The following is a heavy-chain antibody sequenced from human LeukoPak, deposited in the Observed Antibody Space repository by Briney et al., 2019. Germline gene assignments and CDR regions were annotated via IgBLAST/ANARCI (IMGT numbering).Heavy chain of an antibody. Sequence: GASVKVSCKASGYTFTSYYMHWVRQAPGQGLEWMGWINPNSGGTNYAQKFQGRVTMTRDTSISTAYMELSRLRSDDTAVYYCARAYDSSGLGTFYWGQGTLVTVSS. CDR1: GYTFTSYY. J-gene: IGHJ4*02. V-gene: IGHV1-2*02. CDR2: INPNSGGT. D-gene: IGHD3-22*01. CDR3: ARAYDSSGLGTFY.